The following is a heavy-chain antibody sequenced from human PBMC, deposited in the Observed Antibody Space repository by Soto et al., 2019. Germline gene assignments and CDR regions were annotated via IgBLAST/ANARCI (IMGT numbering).Heavy chain of an antibody. D-gene: IGHD4-17*01. CDR3: AAGAYYFDY. Sequence: QVLLEESGGGVVQPGRSLRLYCAASGFTFSSYGMHWVRQAPGKGLEWVAVIWYDGSNKYYADSVKGRFTISRDNSKNTLYLQMNSLRAEDTAVYYCAAGAYYFDYWGQGTLVTVSS. J-gene: IGHJ4*02. V-gene: IGHV3-33*01. CDR1: GFTFSSYG. CDR2: IWYDGSNK.